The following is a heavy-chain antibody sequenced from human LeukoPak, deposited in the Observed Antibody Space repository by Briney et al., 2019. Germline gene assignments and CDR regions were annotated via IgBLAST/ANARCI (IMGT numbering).Heavy chain of an antibody. D-gene: IGHD2-15*01. J-gene: IGHJ5*02. CDR3: AGDPAGGYCSGGSCYEFDP. V-gene: IGHV4-34*01. CDR2: INHTGGT. CDR1: GGSFSGYY. Sequence: SETLSLTCAVYGGSFSGYYWTWIRQSPGKGLEWIGDINHTGGTNCNPSLKSRVTISVDTSKKQFSLKLSSVTAAHTAVYYCAGDPAGGYCSGGSCYEFDPWGQGTLVTVSS.